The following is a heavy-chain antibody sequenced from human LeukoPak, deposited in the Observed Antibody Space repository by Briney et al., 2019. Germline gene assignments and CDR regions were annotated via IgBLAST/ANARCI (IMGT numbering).Heavy chain of an antibody. Sequence: PGGSLRLSCAASGFTFSRYAMHWVRQAPSKGLEWVGRIKSKADGETIDYAAPVKGRFTFSRDDSKNMLYLQMNSLKSEDTAVYYCSTLTSRGLSDSWGQGTLVTVSS. J-gene: IGHJ4*02. V-gene: IGHV3-15*07. D-gene: IGHD1-20*01. CDR2: IKSKADGETI. CDR1: GFTFSRYA. CDR3: STLTSRGLSDS.